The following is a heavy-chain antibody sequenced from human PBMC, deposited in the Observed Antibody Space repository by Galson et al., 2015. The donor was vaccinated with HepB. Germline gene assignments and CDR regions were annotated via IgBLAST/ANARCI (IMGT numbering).Heavy chain of an antibody. CDR1: GFKFSDYE. V-gene: IGHV3-48*03. CDR3: ARDARRGFDY. D-gene: IGHD3-10*01. J-gene: IGHJ4*02. CDR2: ISSSGSTI. Sequence: SLRLSCAGSGFKFSDYEMNWVRQAPGKGLEWLSYISSSGSTIYYADSVQGRFTISRDNTKSFLYLQMNRLRIEDTAIYYCARDARRGFDYWGQGTPVTVSS.